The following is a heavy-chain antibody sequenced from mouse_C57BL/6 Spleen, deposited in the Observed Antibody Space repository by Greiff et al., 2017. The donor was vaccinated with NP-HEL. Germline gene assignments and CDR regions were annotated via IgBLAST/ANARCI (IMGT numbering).Heavy chain of an antibody. CDR1: GYTFTSYW. CDR2: IHPNSGST. Sequence: VQLQQPGAELVKPGASVKLSCKASGYTFTSYWMHWVKQRPGQGLEWIGMIHPNSGSTNYNEKFKSKATLTVDKSSSTAYMQLSSLTCEDSAVYYCEIEEFWDYWGQGTTLTVSS. J-gene: IGHJ2*01. V-gene: IGHV1-64*01. CDR3: EIEEFWDY.